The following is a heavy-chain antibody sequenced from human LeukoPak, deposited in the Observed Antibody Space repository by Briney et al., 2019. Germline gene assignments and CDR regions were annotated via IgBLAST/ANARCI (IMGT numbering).Heavy chain of an antibody. CDR1: GFTFSGYA. J-gene: IGHJ5*02. CDR2: ISYDGSNK. Sequence: GRSLRLSCAASGFTFSGYAMHWVRQAPGKGLEWVAVISYDGSNKYYADSVKGGFTISRDNSKNTLYLQMNSLRAEDTAVYYCARDHVAAAVGYNWFDPWGQGTLVTVSS. D-gene: IGHD6-13*01. V-gene: IGHV3-30*04. CDR3: ARDHVAAAVGYNWFDP.